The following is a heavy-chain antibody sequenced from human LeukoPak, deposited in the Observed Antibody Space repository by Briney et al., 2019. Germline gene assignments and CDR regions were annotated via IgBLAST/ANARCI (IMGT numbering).Heavy chain of an antibody. Sequence: ASVKVSCEASGYTFTGYYIHWGRQALGQGVEWMGWINPNSGGTKYAQKFQGRVTMTRDTSISTAYMELKRLTSDDTAVYYCARDGAHIVVVTAISNFDNWGQGTLVTVSS. CDR1: GYTFTGYY. V-gene: IGHV1-2*02. CDR2: INPNSGGT. D-gene: IGHD2-21*02. CDR3: ARDGAHIVVVTAISNFDN. J-gene: IGHJ4*02.